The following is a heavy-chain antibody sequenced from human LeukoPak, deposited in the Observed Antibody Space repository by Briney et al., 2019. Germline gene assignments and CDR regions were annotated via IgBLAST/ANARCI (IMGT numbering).Heavy chain of an antibody. V-gene: IGHV3-15*01. CDR2: IKSKTDGGTT. Sequence: GGSLRLSCAASGFTFSSYEMNWVRQAPGKGLEWVGRIKSKTDGGTTDYAAPVKGRFTISRDDSKNTLYLQMNSLKTEDTAVYYCTTEPEPTYCGGDCFNWFDPWGQGTLVTVSS. CDR3: TTEPEPTYCGGDCFNWFDP. J-gene: IGHJ5*02. D-gene: IGHD2-21*02. CDR1: GFTFSSYE.